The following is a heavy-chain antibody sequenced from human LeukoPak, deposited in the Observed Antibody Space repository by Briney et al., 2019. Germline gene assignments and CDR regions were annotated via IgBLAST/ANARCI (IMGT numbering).Heavy chain of an antibody. CDR3: AGYSGYDRATHYYGMDV. Sequence: GSLRLSCAASGFTFSSYGMHWVRQAPGKGLEWVAVISYDGSNKYYADSVKGRFTISRDNSKNTMYLQMNSLRAEDTAVYYCAGYSGYDRATHYYGMDVWGKGTTVTVSS. V-gene: IGHV3-30*03. J-gene: IGHJ6*04. D-gene: IGHD5-12*01. CDR2: ISYDGSNK. CDR1: GFTFSSYG.